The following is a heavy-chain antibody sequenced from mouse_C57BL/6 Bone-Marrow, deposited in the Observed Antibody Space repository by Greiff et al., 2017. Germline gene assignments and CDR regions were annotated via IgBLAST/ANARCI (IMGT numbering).Heavy chain of an antibody. CDR1: GYSFTDYN. CDR2: INPNYGTT. V-gene: IGHV1-39*01. Sequence: VQLQQSGPELVKPGASVKISCKASGYSFTDYNMNWVKQSNGKSLEWIGVINPNYGTTNYNQKFKGKATLTVDQSSSTAYMQLNRLSSENSTVYSCILITTLLAPYWGQGTLVTVSA. J-gene: IGHJ3*01. D-gene: IGHD1-1*01. CDR3: ILITTLLAPY.